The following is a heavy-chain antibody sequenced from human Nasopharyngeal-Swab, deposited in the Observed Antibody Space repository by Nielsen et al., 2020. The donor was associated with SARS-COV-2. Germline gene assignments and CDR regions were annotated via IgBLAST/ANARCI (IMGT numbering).Heavy chain of an antibody. CDR2: IDTDGSTT. D-gene: IGHD2-21*01. V-gene: IGHV3-74*01. Sequence: GGSLRLSCAASGFTFSRYLMHWVRQVPGKGLVWVSRIDTDGSTTDHADSVKGRFTISRDNAKNTLYLQMNNLRAEDTALYYCARDVAGADSAWGQGTLVTVSS. CDR3: ARDVAGADSA. CDR1: GFTFSRYL. J-gene: IGHJ5*02.